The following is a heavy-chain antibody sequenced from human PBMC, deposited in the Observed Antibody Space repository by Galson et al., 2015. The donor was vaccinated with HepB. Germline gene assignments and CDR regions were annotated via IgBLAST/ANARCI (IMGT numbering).Heavy chain of an antibody. J-gene: IGHJ4*02. CDR1: GFTFDDYA. Sequence: SLRLSCAASGFTFDDYAMHWVRQAPGKGLEWVSGISWNSGSIGYADSVKGRFTISRDNAKNSLYLQMSSLRSEDTAVYYCCNTNYYDSSGYYAPVDYWGQGTLVTVSS. CDR3: CNTNYYDSSGYYAPVDY. D-gene: IGHD3-22*01. V-gene: IGHV3-9*01. CDR2: ISWNSGSI.